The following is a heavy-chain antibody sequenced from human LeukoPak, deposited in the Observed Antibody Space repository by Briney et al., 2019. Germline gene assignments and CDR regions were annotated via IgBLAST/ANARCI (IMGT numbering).Heavy chain of an antibody. J-gene: IGHJ5*02. CDR2: ISYSGST. D-gene: IGHD5-24*01. Sequence: SETLSLTCTVSGDSVSSGSYFWSWIRQPPGKGLEWIGYISYSGSTSYNSSLKSRVTISVDTSKNQFSLKLSSMTAADTAVYFCVRMAEWFDPWGQGTLVTVSS. CDR1: GDSVSSGSYF. V-gene: IGHV4-61*01. CDR3: VRMAEWFDP.